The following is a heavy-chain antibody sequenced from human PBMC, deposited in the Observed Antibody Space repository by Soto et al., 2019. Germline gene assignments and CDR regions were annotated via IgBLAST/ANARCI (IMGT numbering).Heavy chain of an antibody. J-gene: IGHJ5*02. CDR3: AKDVFSGGWYNYFEP. D-gene: IGHD2-15*01. Sequence: PGGSLRLSCAASGFTVNNFGMHWVRQAPGKGPEWVAMISHDGTAKYYADSVKGRFTISRDNSKNTLYLQMNNLRTEDTAVYYCAKDVFSGGWYNYFEPWGQGTLVTVSS. CDR2: ISHDGTAK. CDR1: GFTVNNFG. V-gene: IGHV3-30*18.